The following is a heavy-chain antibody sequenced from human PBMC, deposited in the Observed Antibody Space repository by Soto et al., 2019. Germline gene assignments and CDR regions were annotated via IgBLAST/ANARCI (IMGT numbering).Heavy chain of an antibody. V-gene: IGHV4-30-2*01. CDR3: ARGRRISWGYGMDV. Sequence: SETLSLTCAVSGGSISSGGYSWSWIRQPPGKGLEWIGYIYHSGSTYYNPSLKSRVTISVDRSKSQFSLKLSSVTAADTAVYYCARGRRISWGYGMDVWGQGTTVTVSS. CDR2: IYHSGST. CDR1: GGSISSGGYS. J-gene: IGHJ6*02. D-gene: IGHD5-12*01.